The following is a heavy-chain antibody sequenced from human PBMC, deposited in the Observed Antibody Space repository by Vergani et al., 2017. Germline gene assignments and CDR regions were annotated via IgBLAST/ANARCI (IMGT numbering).Heavy chain of an antibody. CDR2: IYYSGST. J-gene: IGHJ4*02. CDR1: GGPTSSYY. Sequence: QLQLQESGPGLVKPSETLSFTCTVSGGPTSSYYWRWIRQPPGKGLEWIGYIYYSGSTNYNPSLKSRVTISVDTSKNQFSLKLSSVTAADTAVYYCARDSGGYAIDYWGQGTLVTVSS. CDR3: ARDSGGYAIDY. V-gene: IGHV4-59*01. D-gene: IGHD3-10*01.